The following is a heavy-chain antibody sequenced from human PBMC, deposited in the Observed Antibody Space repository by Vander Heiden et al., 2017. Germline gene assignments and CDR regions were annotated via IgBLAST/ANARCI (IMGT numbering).Heavy chain of an antibody. Sequence: QLVQSGAEVKDPRASVTVSCKASGYTFTGFYLIWVRQAPGQGLEWMGRVNPASGATNYAQTFQGRVTMTRDTSVTTAYMEMTRLSFDDTAMYFCARVRPASGWPFDYWGQGTLVTVSS. J-gene: IGHJ4*02. CDR3: ARVRPASGWPFDY. D-gene: IGHD6-19*01. CDR1: GYTFTGFY. CDR2: VNPASGAT. V-gene: IGHV1-2*06.